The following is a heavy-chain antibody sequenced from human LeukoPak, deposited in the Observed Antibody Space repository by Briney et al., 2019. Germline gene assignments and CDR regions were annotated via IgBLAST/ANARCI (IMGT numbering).Heavy chain of an antibody. Sequence: ASVKVSCKASGYTFSNYDISWVRQAPGQGLEWMGWINTYNGNTNYAQKLQGRVTMTTDTSTSTAYMELRSLRSDDTAVYYCARGLMVSGTYHGDGIDYWGQGTLVIVSS. D-gene: IGHD5-18*01. J-gene: IGHJ4*02. V-gene: IGHV1-18*01. CDR3: ARGLMVSGTYHGDGIDY. CDR2: INTYNGNT. CDR1: GYTFSNYD.